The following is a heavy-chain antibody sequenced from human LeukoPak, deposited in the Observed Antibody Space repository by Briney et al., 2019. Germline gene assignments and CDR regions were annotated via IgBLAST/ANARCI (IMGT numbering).Heavy chain of an antibody. Sequence: ASVKVSCKASGGTFSSYAISWVRQAPGQGLEWMGGIIPIFGTANYAQKFQGRVTITTDESTSTAYMELSSLRSEDTAVYYCARVVIRRAYGSGSYNPMGWFDPWGQGTLVTVSS. CDR3: ARVVIRRAYGSGSYNPMGWFDP. D-gene: IGHD3-10*01. J-gene: IGHJ5*02. CDR1: GGTFSSYA. CDR2: IIPIFGTA. V-gene: IGHV1-69*05.